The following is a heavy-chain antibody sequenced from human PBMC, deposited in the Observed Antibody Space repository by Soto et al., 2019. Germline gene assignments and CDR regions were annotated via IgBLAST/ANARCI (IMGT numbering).Heavy chain of an antibody. V-gene: IGHV4-31*03. CDR1: GGSISSGGYY. J-gene: IGHJ2*01. CDR2: IYYSGST. D-gene: IGHD1-20*01. CDR3: ARSRDNWNRPLGDWYFDL. Sequence: PSETLSLTCTVSGGSISSGGYYWSWIRQHPGKGLEWIGYIYYSGSTYYNPSLKSRVTISVDTSKNQFSLKLSSVTAADTAVYYCARSRDNWNRPLGDWYFDLWGRGTLVTVSS.